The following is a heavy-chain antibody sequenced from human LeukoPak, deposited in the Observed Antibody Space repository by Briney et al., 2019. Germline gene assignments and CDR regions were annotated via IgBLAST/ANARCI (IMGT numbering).Heavy chain of an antibody. J-gene: IGHJ5*02. CDR3: AKGVRSGTYYNCFDP. CDR2: ISGDGDNT. Sequence: GGSLRLSCVAPGFTLDDYALHWVRQAPGKGLEWISLISGDGDNTYYADSVKGRFTISRDNSKNSLYLQMSSLRAEDTAFYYCAKGVRSGTYYNCFDPWGQGTLVTVSS. V-gene: IGHV3-43*02. D-gene: IGHD1-26*01. CDR1: GFTLDDYA.